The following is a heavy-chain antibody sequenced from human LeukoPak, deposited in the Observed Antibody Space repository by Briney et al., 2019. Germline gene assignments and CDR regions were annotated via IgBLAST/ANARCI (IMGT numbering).Heavy chain of an antibody. J-gene: IGHJ5*02. D-gene: IGHD3-10*01. CDR1: GGSISSYY. CDR3: ARKGGESGWFDP. V-gene: IGHV4-59*08. Sequence: PSETLSLTCTVSGGSISSYYWSWIRQPPGKGLEWIGYIYYSGSTNYNPSLKSRVTISVDTSKNQFSLKLSSVTAADTAVYYCARKGGESGWFDPWGQGTLVTVSS. CDR2: IYYSGST.